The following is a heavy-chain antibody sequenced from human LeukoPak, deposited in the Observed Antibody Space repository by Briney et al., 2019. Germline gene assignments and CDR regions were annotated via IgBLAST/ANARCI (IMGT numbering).Heavy chain of an antibody. Sequence: SETLSLTCAVSGGSISSSNWWSWVRQPPGKGLEWIGEIYHSGSTNYNPSLKSRVTISVDKSKNQFSLKLSSVTAADTAVYYCASLDSSWGTYYFDYWGQGTLVTVSS. J-gene: IGHJ4*02. CDR2: IYHSGST. D-gene: IGHD3-16*01. V-gene: IGHV4-4*02. CDR3: ASLDSSWGTYYFDY. CDR1: GGSISSSNW.